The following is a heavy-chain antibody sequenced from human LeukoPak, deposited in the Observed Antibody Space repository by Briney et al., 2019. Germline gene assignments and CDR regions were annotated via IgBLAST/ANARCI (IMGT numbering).Heavy chain of an antibody. CDR2: IYYSGST. CDR3: ARPFDIVVVPAAEDYYYGMDV. J-gene: IGHJ6*02. D-gene: IGHD2-2*01. CDR1: GGSISSSSYY. Sequence: SETLSLTCTVSGGSISSSSYYWGWIRQPPGKGLEWIGSIYYSGSTYYNPSLKSRVTISVDTSKNQFSLKLSSVTAADTAVYYCARPFDIVVVPAAEDYYYGMDVWGQGTTVTVSS. V-gene: IGHV4-39*01.